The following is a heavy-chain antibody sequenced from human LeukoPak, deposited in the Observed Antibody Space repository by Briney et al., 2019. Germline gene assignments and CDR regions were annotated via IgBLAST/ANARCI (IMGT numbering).Heavy chain of an antibody. D-gene: IGHD4-17*01. J-gene: IGHJ5*02. CDR3: ARERLGWGDYGDYVGWFDP. CDR1: GGSISNYY. V-gene: IGHV4-59*12. Sequence: SETLSLTCTVSGGSISNYYWSWIRQPPGKGLEWIGYIYYSGSTNYNPSLKSRVTISVDTSKNQFSLQLNSVTPEDTAVYYCARERLGWGDYGDYVGWFDPWGQGTLVTVSS. CDR2: IYYSGST.